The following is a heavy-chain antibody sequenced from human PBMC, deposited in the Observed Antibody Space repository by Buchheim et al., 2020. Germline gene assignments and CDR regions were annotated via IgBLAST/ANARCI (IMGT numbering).Heavy chain of an antibody. D-gene: IGHD3-3*01. J-gene: IGHJ4*02. V-gene: IGHV3-7*01. CDR3: ARDGRVLRFLEWLPLDY. CDR2: VMQDSNAK. Sequence: EVQLVESGGGLVQPGGSLRLSCAASGSPDFNNHWMAWVRQAPGKGLEWLANVMQDSNAKYYADSVKGRFTISRDNAKRVASLQMNSLRVEDTAVYYCARDGRVLRFLEWLPLDYWGQGTL. CDR1: GSPDFNNHW.